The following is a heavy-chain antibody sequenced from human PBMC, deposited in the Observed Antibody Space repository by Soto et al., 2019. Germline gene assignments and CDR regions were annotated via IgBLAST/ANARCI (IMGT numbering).Heavy chain of an antibody. CDR1: GGSFSGYY. CDR2: INHSGST. D-gene: IGHD6-13*01. V-gene: IGHV4-34*09. CDR3: ARLAAAGPYYYGMDV. J-gene: IGHJ6*02. Sequence: PSETLSLTCAVYGGSFSGYYWSWIRQPPGKGLEWIGEINHSGSTNYNPSLKSRVTITVDTSKNQFSLKLSSVTAADTAVYYCARLAAAGPYYYGMDVWGQGTTVTVSS.